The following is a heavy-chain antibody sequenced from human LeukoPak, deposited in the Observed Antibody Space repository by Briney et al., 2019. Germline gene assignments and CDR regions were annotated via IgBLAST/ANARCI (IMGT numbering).Heavy chain of an antibody. V-gene: IGHV1-8*01. CDR3: ARGRYGSGSYYDAFDI. Sequence: GASVKVSRKASGYTFTSYDIDWVRHATGQGLGWMGWMNPNSSNTGYAQKFQGRVTMTRNTSISTAYMELSSLRSEDTAVYYCARGRYGSGSYYDAFDIWGQGTMVTVSS. J-gene: IGHJ3*02. D-gene: IGHD3-10*01. CDR2: MNPNSSNT. CDR1: GYTFTSYD.